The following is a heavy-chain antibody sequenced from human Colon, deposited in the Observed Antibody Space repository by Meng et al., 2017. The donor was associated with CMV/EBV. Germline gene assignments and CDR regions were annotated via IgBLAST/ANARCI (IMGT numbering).Heavy chain of an antibody. Sequence: SETLSLTCTVSGGSISSSSYYWGWIRQPPGKGLEWIGSIYYSGSTYYNPSLKSRVTISVDTSKKQFSLNLNSVTPADTAVYYCARRSVTGPPGSFFDPWGQGTLVTVSS. CDR2: IYYSGST. V-gene: IGHV4-39*07. CDR3: ARRSVTGPPGSFFDP. J-gene: IGHJ5*02. D-gene: IGHD3-10*01. CDR1: GGSISSSSYY.